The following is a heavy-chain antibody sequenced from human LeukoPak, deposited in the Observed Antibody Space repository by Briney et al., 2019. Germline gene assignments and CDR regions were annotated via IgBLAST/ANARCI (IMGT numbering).Heavy chain of an antibody. CDR3: ARVPRLTTVTTDWFDP. V-gene: IGHV1-2*02. Sequence: ASVKVSCKASGYTFTGYYMHWVRQAPGQGLEWMGWINPNSGGTNYAQKLQGRVTMTTDTSTSTAYMELRSLRSDDTAVYYCARVPRLTTVTTDWFDPWGQGTLVTVSS. D-gene: IGHD4-17*01. J-gene: IGHJ5*02. CDR2: INPNSGGT. CDR1: GYTFTGYY.